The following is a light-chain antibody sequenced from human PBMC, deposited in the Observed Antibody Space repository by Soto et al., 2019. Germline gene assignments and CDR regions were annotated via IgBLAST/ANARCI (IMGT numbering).Light chain of an antibody. J-gene: IGLJ2*01. Sequence: QSALTQSASVSGSPGQSITISCTGTSSDIGGYNYVSWYQQHPDKAPKLMIFDVSNRPSGVSNRFSGSKSGNTASLTISGLLPEDEADYYCSSYTTSSTLAFGGGTKLTVL. CDR2: DVS. CDR1: SSDIGGYNY. CDR3: SSYTTSSTLA. V-gene: IGLV2-14*03.